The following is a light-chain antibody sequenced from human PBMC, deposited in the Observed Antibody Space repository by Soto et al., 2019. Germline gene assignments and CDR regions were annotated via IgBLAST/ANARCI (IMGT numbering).Light chain of an antibody. V-gene: IGKV1-39*01. CDR2: AAS. J-gene: IGKJ1*01. Sequence: DIQMTQSPSSLSASVGDRVTITCRASQGISSYLNWYQQKPGKAPKLLIYAASSLQSGVPSRFSGSGSGTDFTLTISSLQPEDFATYYCQQSYSTPRTFGQGPKVEIK. CDR1: QGISSY. CDR3: QQSYSTPRT.